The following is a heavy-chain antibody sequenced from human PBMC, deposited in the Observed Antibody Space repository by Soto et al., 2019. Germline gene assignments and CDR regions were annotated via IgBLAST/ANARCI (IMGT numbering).Heavy chain of an antibody. CDR1: GFTFSCSA. CDR2: IRSKANSYAT. CDR3: TRPDIYYYDSSGYPYFDY. D-gene: IGHD3-22*01. V-gene: IGHV3-73*01. Sequence: GGSLRLSCAASGFTFSCSAMHWVRQASGKGLEWVGRIRSKANSYATAYAASVKGRFTISRDDSKNTAYLQMNSLKTEDTAVYYCTRPDIYYYDSSGYPYFDYWGQGTLVTVSS. J-gene: IGHJ4*02.